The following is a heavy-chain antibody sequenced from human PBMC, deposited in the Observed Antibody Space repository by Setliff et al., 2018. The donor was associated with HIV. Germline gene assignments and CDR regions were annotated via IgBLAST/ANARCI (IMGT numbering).Heavy chain of an antibody. V-gene: IGHV3-48*03. Sequence: GSLRLSCAASGFIFKNYDMNWVRQAPGKGLEWVSFISISGFTIHYADSVKGRFTISRDNSRSTIYVQMNSLRAEDTAVYYCARDLTTIVTRKVFDIWGQGTKVTVSS. D-gene: IGHD3-22*01. CDR1: GFIFKNYD. J-gene: IGHJ3*02. CDR3: ARDLTTIVTRKVFDI. CDR2: ISISGFTI.